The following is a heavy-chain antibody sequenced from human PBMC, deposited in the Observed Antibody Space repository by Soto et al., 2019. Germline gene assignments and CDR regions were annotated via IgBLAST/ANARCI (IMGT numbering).Heavy chain of an antibody. CDR3: AKDHAWGRRVTTRFDY. V-gene: IGHV3-23*01. CDR1: GFTVSTYG. CDR2: ISDGRDST. J-gene: IGHJ4*02. D-gene: IGHD4-17*01. Sequence: EVQLLESGGNLVQPGGSLRLSCAASGFTVSTYGMTWVRQAPGKGLEWVSSISDGRDSTYYADSVKGRFTIFRDNSKDTLFLQMNRLRAEDTAVYYCAKDHAWGRRVTTRFDYWGQGALVTVSS.